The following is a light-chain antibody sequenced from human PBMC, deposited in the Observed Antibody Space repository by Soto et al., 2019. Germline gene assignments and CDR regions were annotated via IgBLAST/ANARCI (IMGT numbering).Light chain of an antibody. CDR2: DAS. CDR3: QQRSNWLIT. J-gene: IGKJ5*01. Sequence: EIVMTQSPATLSVSPGESATLSCRASQSISGNLAWYQQKPGLSPRLLIYDASNRATGIPARFSGSESGTDFTLTISSLEPEDFAVYYCQQRSNWLITFGQGTRLEIK. V-gene: IGKV3-11*01. CDR1: QSISGN.